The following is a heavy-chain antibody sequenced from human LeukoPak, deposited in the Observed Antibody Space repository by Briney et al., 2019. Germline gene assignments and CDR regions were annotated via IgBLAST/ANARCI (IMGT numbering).Heavy chain of an antibody. CDR1: GGSISTYY. Sequence: SETLSLTCTVSGGSISTYYWSWIRQPPGKGLEWIGYIYYSGSTNYNPSLKSRVTISVDTSKSQFSLKLSSVTAADTAVYYCAGATTTGPKTNFPFDYWGQGTLVTVSS. D-gene: IGHD5-12*01. CDR2: IYYSGST. V-gene: IGHV4-59*08. J-gene: IGHJ4*02. CDR3: AGATTTGPKTNFPFDY.